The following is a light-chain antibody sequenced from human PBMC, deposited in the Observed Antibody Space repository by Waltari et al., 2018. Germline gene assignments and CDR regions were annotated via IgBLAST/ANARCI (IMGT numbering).Light chain of an antibody. J-gene: IGKJ3*01. CDR1: QRISNY. Sequence: DIQMTQSPSSLSASVGDRVTITCRASQRISNYLNWFQQKPGKAPILLIYTASSLQSGVPSRFSGSGSGTDFTLTISSLQPEDFATYYCQQSYSKPFTFGPGTKVDIK. V-gene: IGKV1-39*01. CDR3: QQSYSKPFT. CDR2: TAS.